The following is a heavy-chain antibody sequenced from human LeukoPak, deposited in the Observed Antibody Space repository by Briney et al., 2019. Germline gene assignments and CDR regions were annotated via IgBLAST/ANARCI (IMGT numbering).Heavy chain of an antibody. J-gene: IGHJ3*02. CDR1: GGSISSSSYY. Sequence: SETLSLTCTVSGGSISSSSYYWGWIRQPPGKGLEWIGSICYSGSTYYNPSLKSRVTISVDTSKNQFSLKLSSVTAADTAVYYCAASSPGDAFDIWGQGTMVTVSS. CDR2: ICYSGST. V-gene: IGHV4-39*01. CDR3: AASSPGDAFDI.